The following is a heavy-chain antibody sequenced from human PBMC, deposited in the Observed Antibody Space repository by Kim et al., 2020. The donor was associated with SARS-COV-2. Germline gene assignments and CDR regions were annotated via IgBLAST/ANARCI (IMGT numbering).Heavy chain of an antibody. V-gene: IGHV3-11*05. Sequence: NGRFTISRDNAKNSLYLQMNSLRAEDTAVYYCARATLLWFGESSTYYFDYWGQGTLVTVSS. D-gene: IGHD3-10*01. J-gene: IGHJ4*02. CDR3: ARATLLWFGESSTYYFDY.